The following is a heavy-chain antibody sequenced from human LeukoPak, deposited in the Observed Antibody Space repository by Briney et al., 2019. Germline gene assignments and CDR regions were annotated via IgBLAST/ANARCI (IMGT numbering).Heavy chain of an antibody. Sequence: AGGSLRLSCAASGFTLSSYSMNWVRQAPGKGLEWVSSISSSSSYIYYADSVTGRFTISRDNSKNALYLQMNNLRAEDTAVYYCAKDFLVVPAAIVIAIPYFDYWGQGTLVTVSS. CDR2: ISSSSSYI. CDR1: GFTLSSYS. CDR3: AKDFLVVPAAIVIAIPYFDY. V-gene: IGHV3-21*01. J-gene: IGHJ4*02. D-gene: IGHD2-2*01.